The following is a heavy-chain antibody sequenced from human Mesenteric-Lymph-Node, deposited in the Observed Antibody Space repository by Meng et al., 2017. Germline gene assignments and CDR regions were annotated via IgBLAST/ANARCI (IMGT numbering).Heavy chain of an antibody. J-gene: IGHJ6*02. Sequence: GESLKISCAASGFTFSDYYMSWIRQAPGKGLEWVSYISSSGSTIYYADSVKGRFTISRDNAKNSLYLQMNSLRAEDTAVYYCASPSTGYSSSWYYYGMDVWGQGTTVTVSS. V-gene: IGHV3-11*04. CDR1: GFTFSDYY. D-gene: IGHD6-13*01. CDR2: ISSSGSTI. CDR3: ASPSTGYSSSWYYYGMDV.